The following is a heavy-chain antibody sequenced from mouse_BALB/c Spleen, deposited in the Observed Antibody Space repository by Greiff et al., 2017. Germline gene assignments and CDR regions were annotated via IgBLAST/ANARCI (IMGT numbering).Heavy chain of an antibody. CDR1: GFAFSSYD. V-gene: IGHV5-12-1*01. CDR2: ISSGGGST. J-gene: IGHJ1*01. CDR3: ARHRVHWHCGV. Sequence: EVQRVESGGGLVKPGGSLKLSCAASGFAFSSYDMSWVRQTPEKRLEWVAYISSGGGSTYYPDTVKGRFTISRDNAKNTLYLQMSSLKSEDTAMYYCARHRVHWHCGVGGADPTLTVPS.